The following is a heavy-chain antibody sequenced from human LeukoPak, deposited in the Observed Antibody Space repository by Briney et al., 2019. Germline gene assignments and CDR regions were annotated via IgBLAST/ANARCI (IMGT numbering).Heavy chain of an antibody. CDR1: GYTFTSYG. Sequence: GASVKVSCKASGYTFTSYGISWVRQAPGQGLEWMGWIGAYNGNTNYAQKLQGRVTMTTDTSTSTAYMELRSLRSDDTAVYYCARYYDILTGPYYFDYWGQGTLVTVSS. D-gene: IGHD3-9*01. CDR2: IGAYNGNT. J-gene: IGHJ4*02. CDR3: ARYYDILTGPYYFDY. V-gene: IGHV1-18*01.